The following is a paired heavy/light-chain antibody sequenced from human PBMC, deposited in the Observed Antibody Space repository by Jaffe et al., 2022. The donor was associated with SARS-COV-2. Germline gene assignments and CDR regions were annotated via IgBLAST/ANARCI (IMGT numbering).Heavy chain of an antibody. CDR3: AKSSHEMIMFGGCFDS. J-gene: IGHJ4*02. Sequence: EVQLLESGGGLVQRGGSLRLSCAASGFTFSTYAMNWVRQAPGKGLEWVSVISGTGGSANYADSVKGRFTISRDNSKNTLYLEMNSLRVEDTAVYYCAKSSHEMIMFGGCFDSWGQGSLVTVSS. CDR2: ISGTGGSA. V-gene: IGHV3-23*01. CDR1: GFTFSTYA. D-gene: IGHD3-16*01.
Light chain of an antibody. CDR3: QQYHDLPWT. CDR2: GTT. J-gene: IGKJ1*01. CDR1: HDISKY. V-gene: IGKV1-33*01. Sequence: DIQMTQSPSSLSASVGDRVSITCQAGHDISKYLNWYQLKPGKAPELLISGTTKLETGVPSRFSGSGSGTDFTFTISSLQSEDIATYYCQQYHDLPWTFGQGTKVEIK.